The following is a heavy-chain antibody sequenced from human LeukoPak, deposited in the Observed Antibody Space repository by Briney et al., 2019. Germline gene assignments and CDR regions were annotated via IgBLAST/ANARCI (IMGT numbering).Heavy chain of an antibody. CDR1: GGSISSGDYY. CDR2: IFYGGNT. Sequence: SETLSLTCTVSGGSISSGDYYWNWIRQPPGEGLEWIGHIFYGGNTYYNPSLKSRITMSVDTSKNQVSLKLSSVTAADTAIYFCARDHRGVSIDFWGRGTLVTVSS. CDR3: ARDHRGVSIDF. D-gene: IGHD3-10*01. V-gene: IGHV4-30-4*01. J-gene: IGHJ4*02.